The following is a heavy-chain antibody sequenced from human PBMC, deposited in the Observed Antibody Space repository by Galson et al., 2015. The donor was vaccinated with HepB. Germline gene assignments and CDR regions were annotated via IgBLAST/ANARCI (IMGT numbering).Heavy chain of an antibody. CDR3: ATGYSYGKAYDAFDI. D-gene: IGHD5-18*01. V-gene: IGHV1-24*01. CDR1: GYTLTELS. Sequence: SVKVSCKVSGYTLTELSMHWVRQAPGKGLEWMGGFDPEDGETIYAQKFQGRVTMTEDTSTDTAYMELSSLRSEDTAVYYCATGYSYGKAYDAFDIWGQGTMVTVSS. CDR2: FDPEDGET. J-gene: IGHJ3*02.